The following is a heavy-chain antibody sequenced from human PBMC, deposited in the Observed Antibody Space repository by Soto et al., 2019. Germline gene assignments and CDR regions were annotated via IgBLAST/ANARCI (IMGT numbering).Heavy chain of an antibody. J-gene: IGHJ4*02. CDR3: ARAWGGNVFDY. CDR2: IYHSGST. V-gene: IGHV4-30-2*01. CDR1: GGSISSGGYS. D-gene: IGHD3-16*01. Sequence: SETLSLTCAVSGGSISSGGYSWSWIRQPPGKGLEWIGYIYHSGSTYYNPSLKSRVTISVDTSKNQFSLKLSSVTAADTAVYYCARAWGGNVFDYWGQGTLVTVS.